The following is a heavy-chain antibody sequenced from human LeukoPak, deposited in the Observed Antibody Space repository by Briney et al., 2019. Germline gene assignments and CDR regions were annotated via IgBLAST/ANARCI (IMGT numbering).Heavy chain of an antibody. V-gene: IGHV4-39*01. CDR3: ARHVQYYYGSANFDY. CDR1: GGSISSSSYY. CDR2: INHSGST. Sequence: SETLSLTCTVSGGSISSSSYYWSWIRQPPGKGLEWIGEINHSGSTNYNPSLKSRVTISVDTSKNQFSLKLSSVTAADTAVYYCARHVQYYYGSANFDYWGQGTLVTVSS. D-gene: IGHD3-10*01. J-gene: IGHJ4*02.